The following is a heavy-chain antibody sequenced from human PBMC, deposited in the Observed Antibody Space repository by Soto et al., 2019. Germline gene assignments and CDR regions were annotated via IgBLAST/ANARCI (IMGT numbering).Heavy chain of an antibody. CDR3: ARDRDYYFSGNYYNRIDF. CDR2: IIPIFGTP. V-gene: IGHV1-69*01. D-gene: IGHD3-10*01. J-gene: IGHJ4*02. CDR1: GGIFSTYA. Sequence: QVQLVQSGAEVKKPGSSVKVSCKASGGIFSTYAISWLRQAPGQGLEWMGGIIPIFGTPNYAQTVQGRVTITADEATSTAYMELSTLRSEDTAVYYCARDRDYYFSGNYYNRIDFWGQGTLVTVSS.